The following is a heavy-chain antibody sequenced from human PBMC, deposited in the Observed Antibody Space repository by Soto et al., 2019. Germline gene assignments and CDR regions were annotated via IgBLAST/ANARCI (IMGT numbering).Heavy chain of an antibody. J-gene: IGHJ4*02. D-gene: IGHD6-19*01. Sequence: QVQLVQSGAEVKKPGSSVKVSCKASGGTFSSYTISWVRQAPGQGLEWMGRIIPILGIANYAQKFQGRVTITADKSTSTDYMELSSLSSEDTAVYYCARSRIAVAGTWFDYWGQGTLVTVSS. V-gene: IGHV1-69*02. CDR1: GGTFSSYT. CDR2: IIPILGIA. CDR3: ARSRIAVAGTWFDY.